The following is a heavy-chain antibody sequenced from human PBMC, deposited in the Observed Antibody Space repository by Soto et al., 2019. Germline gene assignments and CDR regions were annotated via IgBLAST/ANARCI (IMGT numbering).Heavy chain of an antibody. CDR3: AKGYCWYFDY. V-gene: IGHV3-30*18. J-gene: IGHJ4*02. D-gene: IGHD2-8*02. Sequence: QVQLVESGGGVVQPGRSLRLSCAASGFTFSSYGMHWVRQAPGKGLEWVAVISYDGSNKYYADSVKGRFTISRDNSKNTLYLQMNSLRAEDTAVYYCAKGYCWYFDYWGQGTLVTVSS. CDR1: GFTFSSYG. CDR2: ISYDGSNK.